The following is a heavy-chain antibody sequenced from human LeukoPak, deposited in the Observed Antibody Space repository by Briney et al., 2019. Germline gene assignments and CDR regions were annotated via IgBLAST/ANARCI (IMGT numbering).Heavy chain of an antibody. CDR2: ISYDGSNK. D-gene: IGHD2-2*03. J-gene: IGHJ5*02. CDR1: RFTFSSYA. V-gene: IGHV3-30-3*01. Sequence: QPGESLRLSCAASRFTFSSYAMHWVRQAPGKGLEWVAVISYDGSNKYCADSVKGRFTISRDNSKNTLYLQMNSLRAEDTAVYYCARDGYCGSTNCYSRGWFDPWGQGTLVTVSS. CDR3: ARDGYCGSTNCYSRGWFDP.